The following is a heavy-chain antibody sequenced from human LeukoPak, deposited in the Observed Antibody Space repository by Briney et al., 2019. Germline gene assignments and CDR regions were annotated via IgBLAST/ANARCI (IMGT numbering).Heavy chain of an antibody. J-gene: IGHJ6*02. CDR1: GFTLSSYW. CDR3: AREVGGGYYGMDV. D-gene: IGHD2-21*01. CDR2: INPSGST. V-gene: IGHV4-34*01. Sequence: PGGSLRLSCGASGFTLSSYWMTWVRQAPGKGLEWIGEINPSGSTNYNPSLKSRVTLSVDTSKNQFSLKLSSVTAADTAVYYCAREVGGGYYGMDVWGQGTTVTVSS.